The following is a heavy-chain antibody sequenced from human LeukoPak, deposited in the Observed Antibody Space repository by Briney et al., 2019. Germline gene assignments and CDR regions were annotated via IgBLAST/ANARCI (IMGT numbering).Heavy chain of an antibody. Sequence: ASVKVSCKASGYTFTSYDINWVRQATGQRLEWMGWMNPNSGNTGYAQKFQGRVTMTRNTSISTAYMELSSLRSEDTAVYYCARGLYDSSGYYSVRYFQHWGQGTLVTVSS. CDR1: GYTFTSYD. CDR2: MNPNSGNT. D-gene: IGHD3-22*01. CDR3: ARGLYDSSGYYSVRYFQH. J-gene: IGHJ1*01. V-gene: IGHV1-8*01.